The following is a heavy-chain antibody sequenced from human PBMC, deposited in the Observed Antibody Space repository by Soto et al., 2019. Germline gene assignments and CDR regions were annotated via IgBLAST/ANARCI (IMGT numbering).Heavy chain of an antibody. V-gene: IGHV1-18*01. D-gene: IGHD5-12*01. CDR2: ISTYSGDT. CDR1: GYTFFTYD. Sequence: QVHRVQSGVEVKTPGASVKVSCQASGYTFFTYDISWVRQAPGQGLEWMGWISTYSGDTKYAQKFQGRVTMTTDTSTTTAYLELRSLRSDDTAVYYCARHHGPTTSENGFDPWGQGTLVTVSS. CDR3: ARHHGPTTSENGFDP. J-gene: IGHJ5*02.